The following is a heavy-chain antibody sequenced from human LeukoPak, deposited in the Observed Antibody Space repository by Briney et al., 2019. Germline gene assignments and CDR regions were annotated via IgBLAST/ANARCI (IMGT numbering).Heavy chain of an antibody. V-gene: IGHV4-61*08. CDR3: ARVPVDTAMDLYYYYGMDV. Sequence: TLSLTCAVSGGSISSGGHSWSWIRQPPGKGLEWIGYIYYSGSTNYNPSLKSRVTISVDTSKNQFSLKLSSVTAADTAVYYCARVPVDTAMDLYYYYGMDVWGQGTTVTVSS. D-gene: IGHD5-18*01. CDR2: IYYSGST. J-gene: IGHJ6*02. CDR1: GGSISSGGHS.